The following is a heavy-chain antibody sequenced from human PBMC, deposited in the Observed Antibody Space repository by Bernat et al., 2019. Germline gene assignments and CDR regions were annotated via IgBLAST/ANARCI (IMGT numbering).Heavy chain of an antibody. CDR3: AKAPDYDILTGYYAPEDY. Sequence: EVQLLESGGGLVQPGGSLRLSCAASGFTFSSYAMSWVRQAPGKGLEWVSAISGSGGSTYYADSVKGRFTISRDNSKNTLYLQMNSLRAEDTAVYYCAKAPDYDILTGYYAPEDYWGQGTLVTVSS. CDR2: ISGSGGST. J-gene: IGHJ4*02. D-gene: IGHD3-9*01. CDR1: GFTFSSYA. V-gene: IGHV3-23*01.